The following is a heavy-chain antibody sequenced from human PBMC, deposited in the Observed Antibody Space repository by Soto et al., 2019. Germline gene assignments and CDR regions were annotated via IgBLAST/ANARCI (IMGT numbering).Heavy chain of an antibody. CDR1: GFTFSSYA. J-gene: IGHJ3*02. CDR2: ISGSGGST. Sequence: GGSLRLSCAASGFTFSSYAMSWVRQAPGKGLEWVSAISGSGGSTYYADSVKGRFTISRDNSKNTLYLQMNSLRAEDTAVYYCAEDSYDPLLWFGELSPIWGAFDIWGQGTMVTVSS. D-gene: IGHD3-10*01. CDR3: AEDSYDPLLWFGELSPIWGAFDI. V-gene: IGHV3-23*01.